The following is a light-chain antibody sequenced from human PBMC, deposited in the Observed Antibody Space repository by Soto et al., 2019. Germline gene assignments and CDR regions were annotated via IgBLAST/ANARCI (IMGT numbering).Light chain of an antibody. CDR1: QSVGRNY. V-gene: IGKV3-20*01. J-gene: IGKJ4*01. Sequence: EIVLKQSPGTLSVSPGERVTLSCRASQSVGRNYLAWYQQKPGQAPRLLIYVAYIRATGIPDRFSGSGSGTDFTLTISRLEPEDFAVYYCQQYADSPLTFGGGTKVETK. CDR3: QQYADSPLT. CDR2: VAY.